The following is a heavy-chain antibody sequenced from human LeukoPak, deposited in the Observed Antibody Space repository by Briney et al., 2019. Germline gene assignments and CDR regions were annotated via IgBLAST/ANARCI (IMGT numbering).Heavy chain of an antibody. Sequence: ASVKVSCKASGYTFTSYYMHWVRQAPGQGLEWMGIINPSGGSTSYAQKFRGRVTMTRDTSTSTVYMELSSLRSEDTAVYYCATSLEGYCSSTSCYRFQHWGQGTLVTVSS. D-gene: IGHD2-2*01. J-gene: IGHJ1*01. CDR3: ATSLEGYCSSTSCYRFQH. CDR1: GYTFTSYY. V-gene: IGHV1-46*01. CDR2: INPSGGST.